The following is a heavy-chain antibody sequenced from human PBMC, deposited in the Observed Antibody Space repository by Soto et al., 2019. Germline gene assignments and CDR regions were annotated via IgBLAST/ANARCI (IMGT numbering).Heavy chain of an antibody. D-gene: IGHD2-15*01. CDR1: GFTFSSSG. CDR3: VRSMSGSSSNGMDV. J-gene: IGHJ6*02. V-gene: IGHV3-33*01. CDR2: IWYDASNK. Sequence: GGSLRLSCAASGFTFSSSGMHWVRQAPGKGLEWVAVIWYDASNKYYADSVKGRFTISRDNSKDTLWLQMNSLRAEDSAVYYCVRSMSGSSSNGMDVWGQGTTVTVSS.